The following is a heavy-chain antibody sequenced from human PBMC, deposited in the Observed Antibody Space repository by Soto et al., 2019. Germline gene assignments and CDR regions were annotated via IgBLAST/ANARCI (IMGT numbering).Heavy chain of an antibody. CDR3: ARVRVRFLEWLGSEG. V-gene: IGHV1-69*12. J-gene: IGHJ4*02. D-gene: IGHD3-3*01. CDR1: GGTFSSYA. Sequence: QVQLVQSGAEVKKPGSSVKVSCKASGGTFSSYAISWVRQAPGQGLEWMGGIIPIFGTANYAQKFQGRVTITADESTSTAYMELSSLRSEDPAVYSCARVRVRFLEWLGSEGWGQGTLVTVSS. CDR2: IIPIFGTA.